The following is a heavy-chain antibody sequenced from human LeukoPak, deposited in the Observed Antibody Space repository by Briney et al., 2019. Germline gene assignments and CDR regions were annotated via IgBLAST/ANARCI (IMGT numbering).Heavy chain of an antibody. CDR3: AKASSAYRPYFFDS. V-gene: IGHV3-23*01. D-gene: IGHD3-16*01. CDR1: GFTFSDYA. Sequence: PGGSLRLSCAASGFTFSDYAMAWVRQAPGQGLEWVLAISGGGASTYYADSVKGRFTISRDNSKNTLFLEMSSLRAEDSALYYRAKASSAYRPYFFDSWGQGTLVTVSS. CDR2: ISGGGAST. J-gene: IGHJ4*02.